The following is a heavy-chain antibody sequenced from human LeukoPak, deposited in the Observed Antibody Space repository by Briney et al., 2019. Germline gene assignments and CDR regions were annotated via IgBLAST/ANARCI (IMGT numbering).Heavy chain of an antibody. Sequence: SETLSLTCTVSGGSASSGGYYWSWIRQPAGKGLEWIGRIQSSGSTEYNPSLKSRVAISIDTSKNQFSLKLSSVTAADTAVYYCARGGHSDFDFWGQGTLVTVSS. CDR2: IQSSGST. J-gene: IGHJ4*02. CDR1: GGSASSGGYY. V-gene: IGHV4-61*02. CDR3: ARGGHSDFDF. D-gene: IGHD2-21*01.